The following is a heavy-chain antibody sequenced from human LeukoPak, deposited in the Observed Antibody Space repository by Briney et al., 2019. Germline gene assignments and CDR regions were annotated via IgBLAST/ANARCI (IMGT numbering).Heavy chain of an antibody. V-gene: IGHV3-7*01. CDR2: IKQDGSEK. CDR3: ARAGVGAPLYYYYGMDV. J-gene: IGHJ6*02. Sequence: GGSLRLSCAASGFTFSSYWMSWVRQAPGKGLEWVANIKQDGSEKYYVDSVKGRFTVSRDNAKNSLYLQMNSLRAEDTAVYYCARAGVGAPLYYYYGMDVWGQGTTVTVSS. CDR1: GFTFSSYW. D-gene: IGHD1-26*01.